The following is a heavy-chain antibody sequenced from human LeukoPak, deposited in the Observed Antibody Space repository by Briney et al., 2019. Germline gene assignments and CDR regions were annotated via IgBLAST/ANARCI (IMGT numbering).Heavy chain of an antibody. J-gene: IGHJ4*02. V-gene: IGHV3-21*01. CDR2: ISSSSSYI. CDR3: VRDRGGNDYDY. CDR1: GFTFTSYS. D-gene: IGHD5-12*01. Sequence: PGGSLRLSCAASGFTFTSYSMNWVRQAPGKGLEWVSSISSSSSYIYYADSVKGRFTISRDNAKNSLYLQMNSLRAEGTAVYYCVRDRGGNDYDYWGQGTLVTVAS.